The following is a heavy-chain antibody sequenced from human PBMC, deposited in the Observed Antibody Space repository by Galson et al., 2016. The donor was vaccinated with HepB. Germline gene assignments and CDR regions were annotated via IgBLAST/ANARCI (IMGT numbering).Heavy chain of an antibody. J-gene: IGHJ4*02. D-gene: IGHD3-22*01. CDR2: ITDYNGNT. Sequence: SVKVSCKASGYTFTSFTIGWVRQAPGQGLEWMGWITDYNGNTNYAQKLQGRVTMTTDTSTSTAYMQLRSLRSDDTAVYYCARIGYDNSGSFPYFWCQGTLVTASS. V-gene: IGHV1-18*01. CDR1: GYTFTSFT. CDR3: ARIGYDNSGSFPYF.